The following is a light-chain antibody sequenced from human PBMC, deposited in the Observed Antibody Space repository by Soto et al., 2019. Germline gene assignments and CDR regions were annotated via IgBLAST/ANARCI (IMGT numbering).Light chain of an antibody. CDR2: DAS. CDR3: QQYNRQGP. V-gene: IGKV1-5*01. CDR1: QSISSW. J-gene: IGKJ1*01. Sequence: DIRMTQSPSTLSASVGDRVTITCRASQSISSWLAWYQQKPGKAPKLLIYDASSLESGVPSRFSGSGSGTEFTLTISSLQPDDFATYYCQQYNRQGPFGQGTKVEIK.